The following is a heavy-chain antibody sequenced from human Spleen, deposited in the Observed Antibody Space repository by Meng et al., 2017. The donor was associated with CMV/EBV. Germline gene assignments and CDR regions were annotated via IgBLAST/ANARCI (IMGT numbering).Heavy chain of an antibody. CDR1: SFTGFA. V-gene: IGHV1-69*01. CDR3: ASEPKTSSYPYYKGLDV. J-gene: IGHJ6*02. D-gene: IGHD2-21*01. CDR2: IVPIHNTA. Sequence: SFTGFAISWVRQAPGQGLEWMGGIVPIHNTANYAQKFQGIFTITADESTGTVFMELTSLRSEDTAVYYCASEPKTSSYPYYKGLDVWGQGTTVTVSS.